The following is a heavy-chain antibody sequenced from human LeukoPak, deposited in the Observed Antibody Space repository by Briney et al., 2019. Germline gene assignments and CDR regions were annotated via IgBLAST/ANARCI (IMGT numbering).Heavy chain of an antibody. V-gene: IGHV1-18*01. CDR1: GYTFTSYG. Sequence: ASVKVSCTASGYTFTSYGISWVRQAPGQGLEWMGWISAYNGNTNYAQKLQGRVTMTTDTSTSTAYMELRSLRSDDTAVYYCARDNTDQLLFFYYYYYGMDVWGQGTTVTVSS. J-gene: IGHJ6*02. D-gene: IGHD2-2*01. CDR2: ISAYNGNT. CDR3: ARDNTDQLLFFYYYYYGMDV.